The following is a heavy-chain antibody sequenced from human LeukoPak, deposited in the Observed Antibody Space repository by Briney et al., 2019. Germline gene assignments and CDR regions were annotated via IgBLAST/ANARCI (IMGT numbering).Heavy chain of an antibody. J-gene: IGHJ6*02. V-gene: IGHV1-69*13. Sequence: RASVKVSCKASGGTFSSYAISWVRQAPGQGHEWMGGIIPIFGTANYAQKFQGRVTITADESTSTAYMELSSLRSEDTAVDYCARGRFLEWLPNYYYYGMDVWGQGTTVTVSS. CDR3: ARGRFLEWLPNYYYYGMDV. CDR1: GGTFSSYA. CDR2: IIPIFGTA. D-gene: IGHD3-3*01.